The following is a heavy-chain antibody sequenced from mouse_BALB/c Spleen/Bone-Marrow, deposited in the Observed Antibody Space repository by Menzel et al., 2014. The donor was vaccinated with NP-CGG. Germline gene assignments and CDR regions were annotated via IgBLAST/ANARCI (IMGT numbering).Heavy chain of an antibody. CDR3: GRHRERGIYTYYLYANVH. Sequence: VTLMESGASLVKPGASVKHFCKASRYTFTDYTIHRVKQSSRPGLECIGCFYPGSFHMKYNEKFKDRATLTADKSSSTVYMVLNRLLSGDSAVYFCGRHRERGIYTYYLYANVHWGQGTPVTMTS. CDR2: FYPGSFHM. D-gene: IGHD1-1*01. CDR1: RYTFTDYT. J-gene: IGHJ4*01. V-gene: IGHV1-62-2*01.